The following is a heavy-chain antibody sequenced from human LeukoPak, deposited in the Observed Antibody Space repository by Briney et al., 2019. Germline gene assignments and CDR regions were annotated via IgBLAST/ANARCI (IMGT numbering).Heavy chain of an antibody. J-gene: IGHJ4*02. CDR3: ASGTMEPHGLV. V-gene: IGHV3-53*01. CDR2: IYSGGST. Sequence: PGGSLRLSCAASGFTVSSNYMSWVRQAPGKGLEWVSVIYSGGSTYYADSVKGRFTISRDNSKNTLYLQMNSLRAEDTAVYYCASGTMEPHGLVWGQGTLVTVSS. CDR1: GFTVSSNY. D-gene: IGHD1-14*01.